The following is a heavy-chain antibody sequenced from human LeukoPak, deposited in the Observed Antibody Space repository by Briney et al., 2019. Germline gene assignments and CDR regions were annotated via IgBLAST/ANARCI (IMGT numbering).Heavy chain of an antibody. CDR1: GFTFSSYS. CDR3: ARDVGDGYNHQEIDY. Sequence: PGRSLRLSCAASGFTFSSYSMNWVRQAPGKGLEWVSSISSSSSYIYYADSVKGRFTISRDNAKNSLYLQMNSLRAEDTAVYYCARDVGDGYNHQEIDYWGQGTLVTVSS. CDR2: ISSSSSYI. J-gene: IGHJ4*02. V-gene: IGHV3-21*01. D-gene: IGHD5-24*01.